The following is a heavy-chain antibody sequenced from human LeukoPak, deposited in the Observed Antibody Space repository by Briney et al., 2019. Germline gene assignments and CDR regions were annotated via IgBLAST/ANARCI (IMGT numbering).Heavy chain of an antibody. Sequence: SETLSLTCTVSGGSISSYYWSWIRQPPGKGLEWVGRIYTSGSTNYNPSLKSRVTMSVDTSKNQFSLKLSSVTAADTAVYYCARGPRGYYYDSSGYRRLYNWFDPWGQGTLVTVSS. D-gene: IGHD3-22*01. J-gene: IGHJ5*02. V-gene: IGHV4-4*07. CDR2: IYTSGST. CDR1: GGSISSYY. CDR3: ARGPRGYYYDSSGYRRLYNWFDP.